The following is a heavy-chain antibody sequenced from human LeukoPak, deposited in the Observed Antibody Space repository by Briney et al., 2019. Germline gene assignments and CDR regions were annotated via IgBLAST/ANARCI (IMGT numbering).Heavy chain of an antibody. V-gene: IGHV3-48*01. Sequence: PGGSLRLSCAASGFTFSTCTMNWVRQAPGKGLEWVSYIRGSGNDIHYADSVKGRFTISRDNAKNSLYLQMNSLRADDTALYYCARDSGSGGSCDYWGQGTLVTVSS. CDR3: ARDSGSGGSCDY. D-gene: IGHD2-15*01. J-gene: IGHJ4*02. CDR2: IRGSGNDI. CDR1: GFTFSTCT.